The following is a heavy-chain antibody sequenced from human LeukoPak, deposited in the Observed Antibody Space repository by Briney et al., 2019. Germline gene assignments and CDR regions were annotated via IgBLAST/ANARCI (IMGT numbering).Heavy chain of an antibody. J-gene: IGHJ6*03. CDR1: GGSISSYY. D-gene: IGHD2-2*01. CDR3: ARQNIVVVPAAIGSYYYYYYMDV. Sequence: PSETLSLTCTVSGGSISSYYWSWIREPAGKGLEWIGRIYTSGSTNYNPSLKSRVTMSVDTSKNQFSLKLSSVTAADTAVYYCARQNIVVVPAAIGSYYYYYYMDVWGKGTTVTISS. CDR2: IYTSGST. V-gene: IGHV4-4*07.